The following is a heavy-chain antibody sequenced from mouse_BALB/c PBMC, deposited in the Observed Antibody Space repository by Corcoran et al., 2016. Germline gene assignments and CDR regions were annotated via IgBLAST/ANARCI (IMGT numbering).Heavy chain of an antibody. V-gene: IGHV9-2-1*01. CDR1: GYTFTDYS. D-gene: IGHD1-2*01. CDR2: INTETGEP. J-gene: IGHJ4*01. Sequence: QIQLVQSGPELKKPGETVKISCKASGYTFTDYSMHWVKQAPGKGLKWMGWINTETGEPTYADDFKGRFAFSLEPSASTAYLQINNLKYEDTATYFCASSRDGYVGYWGQGTSDTVSS. CDR3: ASSRDGYVGY.